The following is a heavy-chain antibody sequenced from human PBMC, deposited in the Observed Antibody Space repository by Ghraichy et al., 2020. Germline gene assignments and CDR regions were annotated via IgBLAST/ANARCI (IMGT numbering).Heavy chain of an antibody. D-gene: IGHD6-13*01. J-gene: IGHJ6*02. Sequence: GGSLRLSCAASGFTFSSYGMHWVRQAPGKGLEWVAVIWYDGSNKYYADSVKGRFTISRDNSKNTLYLQMNSLRAEDTAVYYCARVTGSSVIQYYYGMDVWGQGTTVTVSS. CDR2: IWYDGSNK. CDR1: GFTFSSYG. CDR3: ARVTGSSVIQYYYGMDV. V-gene: IGHV3-33*01.